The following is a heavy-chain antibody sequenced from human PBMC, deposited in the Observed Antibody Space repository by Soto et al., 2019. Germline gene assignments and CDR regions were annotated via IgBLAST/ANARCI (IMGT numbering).Heavy chain of an antibody. CDR2: IYASGSP. Sequence: LSLTCTISGGSISVYYWSWVRQPPGHELEWIGYIYASGSPYYNPSLRSRVTISADTSKNQISLKLTSPTAADTAVYYCARGVGSSPPRYWGRGTLVTVS. CDR3: ARGVGSSPPRY. D-gene: IGHD1-26*01. J-gene: IGHJ4*02. CDR1: GGSISVYY. V-gene: IGHV4-59*01.